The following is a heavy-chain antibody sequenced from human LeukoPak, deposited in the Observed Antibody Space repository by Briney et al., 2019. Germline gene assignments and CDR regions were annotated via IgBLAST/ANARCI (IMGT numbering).Heavy chain of an antibody. CDR1: GFTFSSYA. Sequence: GGSLRLSCAASGFTFSSYAMSWVRQAPGKGLEWVSAISGSGDSTYYADSVKGRFTISRDNSKNTLYLQMNSLRAEDTAVYYCAKFRIDYGDYYYYGMDVWGQGTTVTVSS. CDR2: ISGSGDST. V-gene: IGHV3-23*01. J-gene: IGHJ6*02. D-gene: IGHD4-17*01. CDR3: AKFRIDYGDYYYYGMDV.